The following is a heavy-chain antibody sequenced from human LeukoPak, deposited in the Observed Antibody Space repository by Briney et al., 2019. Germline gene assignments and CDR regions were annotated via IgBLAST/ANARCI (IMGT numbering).Heavy chain of an antibody. J-gene: IGHJ3*02. CDR2: ISYSGST. CDR3: ARDPTTVTKGFDI. Sequence: PSETLSLTCTVSGGSISSHYWTWIRQSPGKGLEWIGYISYSGSTNYNPSLKSRVTLSVDPSKNQFSLKLSSVTAADTAVYYCARDPTTVTKGFDIWGQGTMVTVSS. CDR1: GGSISSHY. D-gene: IGHD4-17*01. V-gene: IGHV4-59*11.